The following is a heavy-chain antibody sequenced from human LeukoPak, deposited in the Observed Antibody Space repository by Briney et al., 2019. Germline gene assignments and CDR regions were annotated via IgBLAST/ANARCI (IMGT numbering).Heavy chain of an antibody. V-gene: IGHV3-48*01. CDR1: VFTFSGYS. D-gene: IGHD3-10*01. J-gene: IGHJ4*02. CDR2: ISSSSSTI. CDR3: ARGKVLRGVIDY. Sequence: GGALRLSCASSVFTFSGYSMKWVRRAPGKGLEWISYISSSSSTIYYADSVKGRFTISRDNAKSSLYLQMNSLRVDDTAVYYCARGKVLRGVIDYWGQGTLVTVSS.